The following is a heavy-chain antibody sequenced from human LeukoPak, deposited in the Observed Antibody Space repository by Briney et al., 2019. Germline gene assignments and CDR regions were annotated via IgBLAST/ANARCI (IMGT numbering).Heavy chain of an antibody. CDR1: GFTFSGYA. CDR3: AKVTCGGVIADHFDS. J-gene: IGHJ4*02. V-gene: IGHV3-23*01. Sequence: GGSLRLSCAASGFTFSGYAMNWVRQAPGKGLEWVSAIDSSGGGTYYADSVKGRFTISRDNSRNTLSLQMNILRNDDTAVYYCAKVTCGGVIADHFDSWGQGTLVTVSS. D-gene: IGHD3-16*02. CDR2: IDSSGGGT.